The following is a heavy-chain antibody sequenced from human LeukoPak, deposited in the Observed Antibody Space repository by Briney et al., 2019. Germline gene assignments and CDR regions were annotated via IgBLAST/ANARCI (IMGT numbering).Heavy chain of an antibody. J-gene: IGHJ6*03. D-gene: IGHD6-19*01. Sequence: GGSLRLSCAASGFKVSSRYMSWVRQAPGRGLEWVSVIYSGGSTYYADSAKGRFIISRDNLKNTVFLEVNSLRVEDTAVYYCARDNGAGYYYYLDVWGKGTTVTVSS. CDR2: IYSGGST. V-gene: IGHV3-53*01. CDR3: ARDNGAGYYYYLDV. CDR1: GFKVSSRY.